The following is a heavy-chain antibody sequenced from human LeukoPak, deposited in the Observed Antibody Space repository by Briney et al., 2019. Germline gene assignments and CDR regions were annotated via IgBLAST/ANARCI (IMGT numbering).Heavy chain of an antibody. CDR1: GFTFSNAW. J-gene: IGHJ6*04. V-gene: IGHV3-15*01. Sequence: GGSLRLSCAASGFTFSNAWMSWVRQAPGKGLEWVGRIKSKTDGGTTDYAAPVKGRFTISRDDSKNTLYLQMNSLKTEDTAAYYCTTLGYYYYYGMDVWGKGTTVTVSS. CDR3: TTLGYYYYYGMDV. D-gene: IGHD3-16*01. CDR2: IKSKTDGGTT.